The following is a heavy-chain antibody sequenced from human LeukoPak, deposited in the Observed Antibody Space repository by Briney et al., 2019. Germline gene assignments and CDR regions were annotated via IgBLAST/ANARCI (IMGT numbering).Heavy chain of an antibody. D-gene: IGHD3-9*01. CDR3: ARDNDWAFHY. Sequence: GGSLRLSCAASGFTFSNYVMSWVRQAPGKGLEWVSYINHNGEMIFYPDFVKGRFTISRDNAKNSLYLQMNSLRDEDTAVYYCARDNDWAFHYWGQGNLVTVSS. CDR1: GFTFSNYV. CDR2: INHNGEMI. J-gene: IGHJ4*02. V-gene: IGHV3-48*02.